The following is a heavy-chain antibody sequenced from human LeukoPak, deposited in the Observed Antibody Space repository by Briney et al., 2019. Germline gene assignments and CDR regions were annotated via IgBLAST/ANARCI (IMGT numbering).Heavy chain of an antibody. D-gene: IGHD5-18*01. Sequence: NPSETLSLTCTVSGDSMSSYYWSWIRQPPGKELEWIGYIYYSGSTNYNPSLKSRVAISVDTSKNQFSLKLSSVTAADTAVYYCAREGNTYGSNWFDPWGQGTLVTVSS. CDR2: IYYSGST. CDR1: GDSMSSYY. J-gene: IGHJ5*02. CDR3: AREGNTYGSNWFDP. V-gene: IGHV4-59*01.